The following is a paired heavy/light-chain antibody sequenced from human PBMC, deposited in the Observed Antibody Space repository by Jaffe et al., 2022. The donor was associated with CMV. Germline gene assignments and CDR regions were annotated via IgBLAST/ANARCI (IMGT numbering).Light chain of an antibody. CDR2: QDT. Sequence: SYDLTQPPSVSVSAGQTASLTCSGDKLGGKYVSWYQQKPGQSPVMVVYHVNQDTKRPSGIPERFSGSKSGDTATLTIAGTQAIDEGDYYCQARDSSAVIFGGGTKLTVL. CDR3: QARDSSAVI. CDR1: KLGGKY. J-gene: IGLJ2*01. V-gene: IGLV3-1*01.
Heavy chain of an antibody. D-gene: IGHD3-3*01. CDR1: GDSLRSSY. CDR2: IDAGGIT. J-gene: IGHJ4*02. CDR3: AREGFTEAFHY. Sequence: QVQLQESGPGLVKTSETLSLTCTVSGDSLRSSYWNWVRQPAGKGLEWIGRIDAGGITNYNPSLKSRVFMSLDTSKKQFSLNLSSVTAADTAVYFCAREGFTEAFHYWGQGTLVTVS. V-gene: IGHV4-4*07.